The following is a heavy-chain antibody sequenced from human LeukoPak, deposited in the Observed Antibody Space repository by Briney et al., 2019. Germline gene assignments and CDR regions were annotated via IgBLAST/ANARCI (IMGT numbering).Heavy chain of an antibody. Sequence: SETLSLPCSVSGGSISPYYWSWIRQPPGKGLEWIGYIYYSGTTNYNPSLQSRVTISVATSKNQFSLKLSSVTAADTALYYCARDRASAGGFDYWGQGTLVTVSS. V-gene: IGHV4-59*01. CDR2: IYYSGTT. J-gene: IGHJ4*02. CDR1: GGSISPYY. D-gene: IGHD2-15*01. CDR3: ARDRASAGGFDY.